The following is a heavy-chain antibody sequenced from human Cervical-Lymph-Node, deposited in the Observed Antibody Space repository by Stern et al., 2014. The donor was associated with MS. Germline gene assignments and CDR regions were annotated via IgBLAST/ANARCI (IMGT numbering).Heavy chain of an antibody. Sequence: QMQLVQSGAEVKKPGASVKVSCKASGYIFNSYDINWVRQASGQGLEWMGWMNPNSGKTGYSQSFQGRVTMTWNTSGTTFYMDLSSLTPEDTAVYFCARGAYCGGDCYYSDYWGQGTLVTVSS. V-gene: IGHV1-8*01. CDR1: GYIFNSYD. CDR2: MNPNSGKT. CDR3: ARGAYCGGDCYYSDY. J-gene: IGHJ4*02. D-gene: IGHD2-21*02.